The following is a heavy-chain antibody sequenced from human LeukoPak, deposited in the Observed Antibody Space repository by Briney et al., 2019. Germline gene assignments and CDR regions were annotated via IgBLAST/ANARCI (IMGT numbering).Heavy chain of an antibody. CDR2: IYSGGST. CDR1: GFTVSSNY. Sequence: GGSLRLSCAASGFTVSSNYMSWVRQAPGKGLEWVSVIYSGGSTYYADSVKGRFTISRDNSKNTLYLQMNSLRAEDTAVYYCASERKNPNCTNGVCYILGGVWGQGTTVTVSS. J-gene: IGHJ6*02. D-gene: IGHD2-8*01. CDR3: ASERKNPNCTNGVCYILGGV. V-gene: IGHV3-66*01.